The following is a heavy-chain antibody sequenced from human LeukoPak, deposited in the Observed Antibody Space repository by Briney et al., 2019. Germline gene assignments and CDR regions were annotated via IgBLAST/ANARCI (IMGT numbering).Heavy chain of an antibody. Sequence: PGGSLRLSCAASGFTFSSYAMSWVRQAPGKGLEWVSAISGSGGSTYYADSVKGRFTISRDNSKNTLYLQMNSLRAEDTAVYYCAKDQPGSVGGFPYATAFDIWGQGTRVPVPS. CDR3: AKDQPGSVGGFPYATAFDI. CDR2: ISGSGGST. D-gene: IGHD3-10*01. V-gene: IGHV3-23*01. CDR1: GFTFSSYA. J-gene: IGHJ3*02.